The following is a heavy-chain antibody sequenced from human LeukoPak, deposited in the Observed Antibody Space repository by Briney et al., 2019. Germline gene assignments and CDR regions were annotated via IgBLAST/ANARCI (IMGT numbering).Heavy chain of an antibody. CDR1: GFTFSSYS. CDR3: ARASRFLEWLSLDY. V-gene: IGHV3-48*01. Sequence: GGSLRLSCAASGFTFSSYSMNWVRQAPGKGLEWVSYISSSSSTIYYADSVKGRFTISRDNAKNSLYLQMNSLRAEDTAVYYCARASRFLEWLSLDYWGQGTLVTVSS. CDR2: ISSSSSTI. J-gene: IGHJ4*02. D-gene: IGHD3-3*01.